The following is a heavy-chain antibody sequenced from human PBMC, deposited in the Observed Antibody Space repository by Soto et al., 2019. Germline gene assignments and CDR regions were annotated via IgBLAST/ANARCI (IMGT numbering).Heavy chain of an antibody. CDR1: GFTFRSYG. D-gene: IGHD5-18*01. J-gene: IGHJ4*02. CDR3: ARGAGAGNSYGSTNY. Sequence: QVQLVESGGGVVQPGRSVRLSCAASGFTFRSYGMHWVRQAPGKGLEWVEFISYDGGNEYYADSVKGRFTISRDNSKNTLFLQMSSLRADDTAVYYCARGAGAGNSYGSTNYWGQGTLVTVSS. CDR2: ISYDGGNE. V-gene: IGHV3-30*03.